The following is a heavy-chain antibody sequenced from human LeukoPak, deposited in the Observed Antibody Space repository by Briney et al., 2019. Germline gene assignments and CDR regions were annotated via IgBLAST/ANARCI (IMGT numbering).Heavy chain of an antibody. CDR2: VNLQGST. J-gene: IGHJ4*02. V-gene: IGHV4-4*02. CDR1: GGSITSTNY. D-gene: IGHD2-15*01. Sequence: SGTLSLTCGVSGGSITSTNYWTWVRQPPGKGLEWIGEVNLQGSTNYNPSLMGRVAISVDMSENHISLQLTSVTAADTAVYYCTRVTPGGLCDYWGQGAQVTVSS. CDR3: TRVTPGGLCDY.